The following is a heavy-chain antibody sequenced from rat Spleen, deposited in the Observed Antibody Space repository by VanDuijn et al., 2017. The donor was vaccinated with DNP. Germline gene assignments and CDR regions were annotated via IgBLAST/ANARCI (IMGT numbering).Heavy chain of an antibody. CDR2: INTSGSRT. Sequence: EVRLVESGGGLVQPGRSLKLSCAASGFTFNNYYMAWVRQAPKKGLEWVATINTSGSRTYYPDSVKGRFTISRDNAKSTLYLQTDSLRSEDTATYYCTTLNFYASLSEYFDYWGQGVMVTVSS. V-gene: IGHV5-27*01. CDR1: GFTFNNYY. CDR3: TTLNFYASLSEYFDY. J-gene: IGHJ2*01. D-gene: IGHD1-12*01.